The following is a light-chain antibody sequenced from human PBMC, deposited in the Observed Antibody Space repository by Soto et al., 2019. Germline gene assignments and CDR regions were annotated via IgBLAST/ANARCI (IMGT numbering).Light chain of an antibody. CDR1: QSISGW. Sequence: DIQMTQSPSTLSASVGDRVTITCRASQSISGWLAWYQQKPGKAPKLLIYDASSLESGVPSRFGGRGSETEFTLTISSLQPDDFATYYYQQYNSYPWTFGQGTKVEIK. V-gene: IGKV1-5*01. CDR3: QQYNSYPWT. CDR2: DAS. J-gene: IGKJ1*01.